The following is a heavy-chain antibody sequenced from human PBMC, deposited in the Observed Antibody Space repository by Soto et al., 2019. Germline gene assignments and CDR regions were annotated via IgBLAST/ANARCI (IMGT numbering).Heavy chain of an antibody. Sequence: QVQLVQSGAEVKKPGASVKVSCKASGYTFTSYSMHWVRQAPGQRLEWMGWINAGNGNTKYSQKFQGRVTLTRDTSASTDYMELSSLRSEDTAVYYSARAVLFDPWGQGTLVTVSS. D-gene: IGHD3-10*01. CDR1: GYTFTSYS. V-gene: IGHV1-3*01. CDR2: INAGNGNT. J-gene: IGHJ5*02. CDR3: ARAVLFDP.